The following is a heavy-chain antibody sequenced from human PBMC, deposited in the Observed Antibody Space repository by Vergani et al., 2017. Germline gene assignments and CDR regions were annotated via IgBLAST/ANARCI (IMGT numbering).Heavy chain of an antibody. CDR2: INHSGST. Sequence: QVQLQQWGAGLLKPSETLSLTCAVYGGSFSGYYWSWIRQPPGKGLEWIGEINHSGSTNYNPSLQSRVTITVDSSKNQFSLKLSSVTAADTAVYYCARVQELYDFWSGYRVRDYYYMDVWGKGTTVTVSS. CDR3: ARVQELYDFWSGYRVRDYYYMDV. D-gene: IGHD3-3*01. CDR1: GGSFSGYY. J-gene: IGHJ6*03. V-gene: IGHV4-34*01.